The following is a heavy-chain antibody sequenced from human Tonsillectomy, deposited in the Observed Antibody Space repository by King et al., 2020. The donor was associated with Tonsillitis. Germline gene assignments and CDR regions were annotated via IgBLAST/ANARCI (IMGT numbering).Heavy chain of an antibody. CDR2: IIPISGTA. J-gene: IGHJ4*02. D-gene: IGHD2-15*01. Sequence: QVQLVESGAEVKKPGSSVKVSCKASGGTFSNYPISWVRQAPGQGLEWMGGIIPISGTANYAQKFQGRVTITADESTSTAYMELSSLRSEDTAVYYCAREGYCSGGNCYFSYWGQGTLVTVSS. V-gene: IGHV1-69*01. CDR3: AREGYCSGGNCYFSY. CDR1: GGTFSNYP.